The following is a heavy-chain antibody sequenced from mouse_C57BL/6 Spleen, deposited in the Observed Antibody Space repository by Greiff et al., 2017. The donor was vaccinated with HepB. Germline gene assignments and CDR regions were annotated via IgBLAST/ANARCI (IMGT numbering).Heavy chain of an antibody. D-gene: IGHD2-1*01. J-gene: IGHJ2*01. Sequence: QVQLQQPGAELVMPGASVKLSCKASGYTFTSYWMHWVKQRPGQGLEWIGEIDPSDSYTNYNQKFKGKSTLTVDKSSSTAYMQLSSLTSEDSAVYYCATIIYDGYYWGQGTTLTVSS. CDR2: IDPSDSYT. V-gene: IGHV1-69*01. CDR3: ATIIYDGYY. CDR1: GYTFTSYW.